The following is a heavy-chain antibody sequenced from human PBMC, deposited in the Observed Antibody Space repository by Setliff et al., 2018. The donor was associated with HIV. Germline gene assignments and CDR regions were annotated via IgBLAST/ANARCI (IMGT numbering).Heavy chain of an antibody. J-gene: IGHJ4*02. CDR1: GGSISSYY. Sequence: SETLSLTCTVSGGSISSYYWSWIRQPPGKGLEWIGYIYYSGSTNYNPSLKSRVTTSVDTSKNQFSLKLSSVTAADTAVYYCARDGYSSSWYVISGSFDYWGQGILVTVSS. V-gene: IGHV4-59*12. CDR3: ARDGYSSSWYVISGSFDY. CDR2: IYYSGST. D-gene: IGHD6-13*01.